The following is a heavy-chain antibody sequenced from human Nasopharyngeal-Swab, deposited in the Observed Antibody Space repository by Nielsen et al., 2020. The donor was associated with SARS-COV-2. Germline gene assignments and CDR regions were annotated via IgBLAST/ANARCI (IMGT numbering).Heavy chain of an antibody. CDR1: GGSISSSGSY. CDR2: IYYSWGT. D-gene: IGHD5-18*01. V-gene: IGHV4-39*07. J-gene: IGHJ4*02. CDR3: VRGGGYSFGYNDY. Sequence: SETLSLTCTVSGGSISSSGSYWGWIRQPPGKGLEWIGSIYYSWGTFYNPSLKSRVTISVDTSNNQFSLKLYSVTAADTAVYFCVRGGGYSFGYNDYWGQGTLVTVSS.